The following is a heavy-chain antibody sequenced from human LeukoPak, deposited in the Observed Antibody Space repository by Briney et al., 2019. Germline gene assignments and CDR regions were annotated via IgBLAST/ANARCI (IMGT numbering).Heavy chain of an antibody. J-gene: IGHJ4*02. V-gene: IGHV3-23*01. D-gene: IGHD3-10*01. Sequence: GGSLRLSCAASGFTFSSYAMNWVRQAPGKGLEWVSSISGGAGGAAYADSVKGRFTMSRDNSKNTLYLQMNSLRAEDTAVYYCAKNGGYGSGSYYPDYWGQGTQVTVSS. CDR2: ISGGAGGA. CDR1: GFTFSSYA. CDR3: AKNGGYGSGSYYPDY.